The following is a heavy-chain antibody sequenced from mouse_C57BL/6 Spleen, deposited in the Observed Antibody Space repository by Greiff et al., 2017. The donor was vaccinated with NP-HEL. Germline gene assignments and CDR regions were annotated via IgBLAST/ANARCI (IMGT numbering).Heavy chain of an antibody. V-gene: IGHV1-54*01. CDR3: ARSHYYGSSYVDY. Sequence: VQLQESGAELVRPGTSVKVSCKASVYAFTNYLIEWVKQRPGQGLEWIGVINPGSGGTNYNEKFKGKATLTADKSSSTAYMQLSSLTSEDSAVYFCARSHYYGSSYVDYWGQGTTLTVSS. J-gene: IGHJ2*01. D-gene: IGHD1-1*01. CDR2: INPGSGGT. CDR1: VYAFTNYL.